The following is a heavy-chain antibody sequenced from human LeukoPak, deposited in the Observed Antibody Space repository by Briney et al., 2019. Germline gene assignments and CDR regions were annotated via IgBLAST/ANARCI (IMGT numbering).Heavy chain of an antibody. V-gene: IGHV3-21*01. Sequence: GGSLRLSCAVSGFTFSSYTMNWVRQAPGKGLEWVSSISTSSSYTYYADSMKGRFTISRNNAKNSLYLQMNSVRAEDTAVYYCARDLEDYNNYGEMAIWGQGTLVTVSS. CDR2: ISTSSSYT. J-gene: IGHJ4*02. CDR1: GFTFSSYT. CDR3: ARDLEDYNNYGEMAI. D-gene: IGHD4-11*01.